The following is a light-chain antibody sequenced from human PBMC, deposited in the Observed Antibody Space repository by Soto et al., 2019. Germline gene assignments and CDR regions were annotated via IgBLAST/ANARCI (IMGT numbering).Light chain of an antibody. Sequence: EIVLTQSPGTLSLSPWERATLSCRASQSVGSTYLAWYQQKPGQAPRLLIYGASTRATGVPVRFSGSGSGTEFTLTISSLQSEDFAVYYCQQYNNWPLSITFGQGTRLEIK. CDR1: QSVGSTY. CDR2: GAS. J-gene: IGKJ5*01. CDR3: QQYNNWPLSIT. V-gene: IGKV3-15*01.